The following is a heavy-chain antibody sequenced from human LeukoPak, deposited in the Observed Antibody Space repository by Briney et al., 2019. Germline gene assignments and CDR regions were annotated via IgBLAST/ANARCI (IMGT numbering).Heavy chain of an antibody. J-gene: IGHJ3*02. CDR1: GFTFSSHG. CDR3: ARERQDTILHSGAFDI. D-gene: IGHD2-21*01. V-gene: IGHV3-33*01. Sequence: GGSLRLSCAASGFTFSSHGMHWVRQAPGKGLEWVAVIWYDGSNKCYADSVKGRFTISRDNSMNTLYLQMNSLRAEDTAVYFCARERQDTILHSGAFDIWGQGTMVTVSS. CDR2: IWYDGSNK.